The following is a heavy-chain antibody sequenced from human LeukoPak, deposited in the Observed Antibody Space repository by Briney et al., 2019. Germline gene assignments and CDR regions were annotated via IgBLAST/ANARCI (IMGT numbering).Heavy chain of an antibody. CDR3: ARFRMDYDSSGYFSDAFDI. CDR1: GYTFTSYG. Sequence: ASVKVSCKASGYTFTSYGISWVRQAPGQGLEWMGWSSAYNGNTNYAQKLQGRVTMTTDTSTSPAYMELRSLRSDDTAVDYCARFRMDYDSSGYFSDAFDIWGQGTMVTVSS. J-gene: IGHJ3*02. V-gene: IGHV1-18*01. D-gene: IGHD3-22*01. CDR2: SSAYNGNT.